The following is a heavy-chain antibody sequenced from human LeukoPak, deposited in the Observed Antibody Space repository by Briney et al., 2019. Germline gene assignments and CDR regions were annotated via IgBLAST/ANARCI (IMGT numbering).Heavy chain of an antibody. CDR1: GYXFTGYY. D-gene: IGHD3-22*01. V-gene: IGHV1-2*02. Sequence: ASVKVSCKASGYXFTGYYMHWVRQAPGQGLEWMGWINPNSGGTNYAQKFQGRVTMTRDTSISTAYMELSRLRSDDTAVYYCARVYYYDSSGYDFDYWGQGTLVTVSS. CDR3: ARVYYYDSSGYDFDY. J-gene: IGHJ4*02. CDR2: INPNSGGT.